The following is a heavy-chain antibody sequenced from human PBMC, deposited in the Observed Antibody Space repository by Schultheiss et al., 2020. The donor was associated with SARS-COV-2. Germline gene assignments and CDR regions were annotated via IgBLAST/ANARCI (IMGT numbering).Heavy chain of an antibody. CDR2: IYSVGST. CDR1: GFTVSSNY. CDR3: AKVEQLRGGGDYYYGMDV. D-gene: IGHD6-6*01. V-gene: IGHV3-53*04. J-gene: IGHJ6*02. Sequence: GGSLRLSCAASGFTVSSNYMSWVRQAPGKGLEWVSVIYSVGSTYYADSVKGRFTISRHNSKNTLYLQMNSLRAEDTAVYYCAKVEQLRGGGDYYYGMDVWGQGTTVTVSS.